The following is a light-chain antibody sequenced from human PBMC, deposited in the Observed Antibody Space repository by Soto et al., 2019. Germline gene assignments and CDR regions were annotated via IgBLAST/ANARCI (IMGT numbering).Light chain of an antibody. Sequence: DIQMTHSPSTLSASVVDSVTITFRSSQSISRWLAWYQQKPGKAPKLLIYRASSFESGVPSRFSGSGSGTEFTLTISSLQPDDFATYYCQQYSSFSTFGQGTKVDIK. CDR1: QSISRW. CDR2: RAS. CDR3: QQYSSFST. J-gene: IGKJ1*01. V-gene: IGKV1-5*03.